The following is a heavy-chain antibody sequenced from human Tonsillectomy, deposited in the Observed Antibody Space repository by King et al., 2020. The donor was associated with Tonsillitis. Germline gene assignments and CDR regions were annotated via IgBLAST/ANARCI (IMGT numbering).Heavy chain of an antibody. CDR3: ARGVDV. J-gene: IGHJ6*04. Sequence: VQLQQWGAGLLKPSETLSLTCAVYGGSSSGYYWSWFRQPPGKGLEWIGEISQSGSTNDNPSLKSRVTISVDTSKQQFSLKLSSVTAADTAVYYCARGVDVWGKGTTVTVSS. CDR1: GGSSSGYY. CDR2: ISQSGST. V-gene: IGHV4-34*01.